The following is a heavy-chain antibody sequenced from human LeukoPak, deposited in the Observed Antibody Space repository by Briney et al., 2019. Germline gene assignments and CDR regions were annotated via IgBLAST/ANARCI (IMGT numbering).Heavy chain of an antibody. Sequence: PGGSLRLSCAASGFTFSSYSMNWVRQAPGKGLEWVSYISSSSSTIYYADSVKGRFTISRDNAKNSLYLQMNSLRAEDTAVYYCARASYYDSGGVAFDIWGQGTMVTVSS. V-gene: IGHV3-48*01. J-gene: IGHJ3*02. D-gene: IGHD3-22*01. CDR1: GFTFSSYS. CDR3: ARASYYDSGGVAFDI. CDR2: ISSSSSTI.